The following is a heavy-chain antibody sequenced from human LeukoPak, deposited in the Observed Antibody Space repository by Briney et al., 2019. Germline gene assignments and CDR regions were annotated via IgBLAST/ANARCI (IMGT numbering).Heavy chain of an antibody. J-gene: IGHJ4*02. CDR2: ISYDGSNK. Sequence: PGGSLRLSCAASGFTFSSYAMHWVRQAPGKGLEWVAVISYDGSNKYYADSVKGRFTISRDNSKNTLYLQMSSLRAEDTAVYYCASRLSQPFDYWGQGTLVTVSS. V-gene: IGHV3-30*04. D-gene: IGHD2/OR15-2a*01. CDR1: GFTFSSYA. CDR3: ASRLSQPFDY.